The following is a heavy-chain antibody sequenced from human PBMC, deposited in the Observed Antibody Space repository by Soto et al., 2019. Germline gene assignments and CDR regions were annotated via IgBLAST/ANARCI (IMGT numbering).Heavy chain of an antibody. Sequence: QVQLVQSGAEVKKPGASVKVSCKASGYTFTSYGISWVRQAPGQGLEWMGWISGHNGNTNYAQKLQGRVTMTTDTATSAAYMELRVLRSDDTAVYYCARDLAVGLVDYWGQGTLVTVSS. CDR2: ISGHNGNT. V-gene: IGHV1-18*01. CDR1: GYTFTSYG. CDR3: ARDLAVGLVDY. D-gene: IGHD6-19*01. J-gene: IGHJ4*02.